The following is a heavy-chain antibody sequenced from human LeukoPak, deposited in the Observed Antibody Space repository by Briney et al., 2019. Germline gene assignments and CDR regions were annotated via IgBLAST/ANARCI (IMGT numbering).Heavy chain of an antibody. CDR2: IIPILGIA. CDR1: GYTFTGYY. J-gene: IGHJ4*02. CDR3: ARLNGDYYGSGSHKAGGYYFDY. Sequence: ASVKVSCKASGYTFTGYYMHWVRQAPGQGLEWMGRIIPILGIANYAQKFQGRVTITADKSTSTAYMELSSLRSEDTAVYCCARLNGDYYGSGSHKAGGYYFDYWGQGTLVTVSS. V-gene: IGHV1-69*02. D-gene: IGHD3-10*01.